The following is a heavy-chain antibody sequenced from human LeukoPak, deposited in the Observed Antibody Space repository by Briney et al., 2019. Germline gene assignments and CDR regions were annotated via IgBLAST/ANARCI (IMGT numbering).Heavy chain of an antibody. CDR2: IRGSGGST. CDR1: GFTFSSYA. D-gene: IGHD1-26*01. Sequence: GGSLRLSCAASGFTFSSYAMSWVRQAARKGLEWVSAIRGSGGSTYYADSVKGRFTISRDNSKNTLYLQMNSLRAEDTAVYYCAKDLLRGGATRFRNYYYYMDVWGKGTTVTVSS. J-gene: IGHJ6*03. CDR3: AKDLLRGGATRFRNYYYYMDV. V-gene: IGHV3-23*01.